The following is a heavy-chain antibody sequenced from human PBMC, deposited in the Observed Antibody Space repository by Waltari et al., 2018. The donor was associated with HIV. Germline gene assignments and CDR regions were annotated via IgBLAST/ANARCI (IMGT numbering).Heavy chain of an antibody. CDR2: ISDSGSTR. V-gene: IGHV3-48*03. Sequence: EVPVVESGGGLVQPGGSLRLSCAASGFTFSSYEMNWVRQAPGKGLEWLSYISDSGSTRYYADSVKGRFTISRDNAKNSLYLQMNSLRAEDTAVYYCAATRYYYDSSGRWGQGTLVTVSS. CDR1: GFTFSSYE. J-gene: IGHJ4*02. D-gene: IGHD3-22*01. CDR3: AATRYYYDSSGR.